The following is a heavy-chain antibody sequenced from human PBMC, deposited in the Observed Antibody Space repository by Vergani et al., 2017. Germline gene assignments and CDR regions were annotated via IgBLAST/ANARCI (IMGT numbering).Heavy chain of an antibody. CDR3: ARRYGSSWYRGDAFDI. V-gene: IGHV5-10-1*03. D-gene: IGHD6-13*01. CDR2: IDPSDSYT. J-gene: IGHJ3*02. CDR1: GYSFTSYW. Sequence: EVQLVQSGAEVKKPGESLRISCKGSGYSFTSYWISWVRQMPGKGLEWMGRIDPSDSYTNYSPSFQGQVTISADKSISTAYLQWSSLKASDTAMYYCARRYGSSWYRGDAFDIWGQGTMVTVSS.